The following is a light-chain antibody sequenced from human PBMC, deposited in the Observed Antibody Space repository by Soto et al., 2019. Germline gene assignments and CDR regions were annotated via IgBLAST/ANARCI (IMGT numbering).Light chain of an antibody. V-gene: IGKV1-39*01. CDR3: QQSYTTPRT. Sequence: DIQMTQSPSSLSASVGDRVTITCRASQSINSYLNWYQQKPGKAPNLLIYAATSLQSGVPPRFSGSASGTDFTLTISSMQPADFATYYCQQSYTTPRTFGQGTRVEIK. J-gene: IGKJ1*01. CDR1: QSINSY. CDR2: AAT.